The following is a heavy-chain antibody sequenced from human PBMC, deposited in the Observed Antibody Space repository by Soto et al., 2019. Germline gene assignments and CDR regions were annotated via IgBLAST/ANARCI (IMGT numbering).Heavy chain of an antibody. CDR3: ARDGEYSSGWVNYYYYGMDV. D-gene: IGHD6-19*01. V-gene: IGHV1-2*04. CDR2: INPNSGGT. CDR1: GYTFTGYY. Sequence: ASVKVSCKASGYTFTGYYMHWVRQAPGQGLEWMGWINPNSGGTNYAQKFQGWVTMTRDTSISTAYMELSRLRSDDTAVYYCARDGEYSSGWVNYYYYGMDVWGQGTTVTVS. J-gene: IGHJ6*02.